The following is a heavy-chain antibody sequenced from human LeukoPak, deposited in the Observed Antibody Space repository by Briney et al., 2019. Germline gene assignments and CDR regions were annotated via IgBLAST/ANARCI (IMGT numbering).Heavy chain of an antibody. J-gene: IGHJ4*02. Sequence: PGGSLRLSCAASGFTVSTNYMSWVRQAPGKGLEWVSVIYSGDSTYYADSVKGRFTISRDNSKNTLSLQMNSLTAEDTAVYYCARDRPAPGYYFDYWGQGTSVTVSS. CDR3: ARDRPAPGYYFDY. V-gene: IGHV3-53*01. CDR2: IYSGDST. CDR1: GFTVSTNY.